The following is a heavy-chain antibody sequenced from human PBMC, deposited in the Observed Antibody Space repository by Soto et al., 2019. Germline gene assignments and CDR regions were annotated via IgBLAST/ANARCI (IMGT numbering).Heavy chain of an antibody. CDR1: GFTFSSYA. CDR2: ISGSGGST. Sequence: GGSLRLSCAASGFTFSSYAMSWVRQAPGKGLEWVSAISGSGGSTYYADSVKGRFTISRDNSKNTLYLQMNSLRAEDTAVYYCAKPYYYDSSGSHFPPFFDYWGQGTLVTVSS. CDR3: AKPYYYDSSGSHFPPFFDY. V-gene: IGHV3-23*01. D-gene: IGHD3-22*01. J-gene: IGHJ4*02.